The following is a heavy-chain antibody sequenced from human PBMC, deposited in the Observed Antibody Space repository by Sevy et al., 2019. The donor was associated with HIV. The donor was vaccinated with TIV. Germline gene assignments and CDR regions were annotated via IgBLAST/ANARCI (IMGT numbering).Heavy chain of an antibody. CDR2: ISYDGSNK. CDR1: GFTFSSYA. Sequence: GGSLRLSCAASGFTFSSYAMHWVRQAPGKGLEWVAVISYDGSNKYYADSVKGRFTISRDNSKNTLYLQMNSLRAEDTAVYYCARVLGYCSGGSCYSVKSYYYYGMEVWGQGTTVTVSS. V-gene: IGHV3-30-3*01. J-gene: IGHJ6*02. CDR3: ARVLGYCSGGSCYSVKSYYYYGMEV. D-gene: IGHD2-15*01.